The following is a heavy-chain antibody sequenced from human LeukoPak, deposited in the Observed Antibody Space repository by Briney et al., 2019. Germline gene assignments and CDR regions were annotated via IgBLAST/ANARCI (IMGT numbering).Heavy chain of an antibody. D-gene: IGHD1-26*01. CDR2: ISGSDGST. Sequence: PGGSLRLSCAASGFTFSSYGMSWVRQAPGKGLEWVSVISGSDGSTYYADSVKGRLTISRDNSKNTLYLQMNSLRAEDTAVYYCAKDLTLKGATSVSFDYWGQGTLVTVSS. J-gene: IGHJ4*02. V-gene: IGHV3-23*01. CDR3: AKDLTLKGATSVSFDY. CDR1: GFTFSSYG.